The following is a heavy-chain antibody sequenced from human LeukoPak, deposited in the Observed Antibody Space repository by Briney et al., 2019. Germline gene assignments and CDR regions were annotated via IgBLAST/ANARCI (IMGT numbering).Heavy chain of an antibody. CDR2: IYNSGSN. V-gene: IGHV4-59*08. CDR3: ATRGY. J-gene: IGHJ4*02. CDR1: GGSISSDY. D-gene: IGHD3-10*01. Sequence: SETLSLTCTVSGGSISSDYWQWIRQPPGKGLEWIGYIYNSGSNNYNPSLKSRVTISIDTSKNQFSLKLTSVTAADTAVYYCATRGYWGQGTLVSVSS.